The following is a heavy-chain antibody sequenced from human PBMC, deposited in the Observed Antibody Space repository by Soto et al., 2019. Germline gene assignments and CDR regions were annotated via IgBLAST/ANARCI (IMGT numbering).Heavy chain of an antibody. V-gene: IGHV1-18*01. CDR1: GYTFTSYG. Sequence: ASVKVSCKASGYTFTSYGISWVRQAPGQGLEWMGWISAYNGNTNYAQKPQGRVTMTTDTSTSTAYMELRSLRSDDTAVYYCAREAYYDSSGYWGLWGQGTLVTVSS. CDR3: AREAYYDSSGYWGL. CDR2: ISAYNGNT. D-gene: IGHD3-22*01. J-gene: IGHJ4*02.